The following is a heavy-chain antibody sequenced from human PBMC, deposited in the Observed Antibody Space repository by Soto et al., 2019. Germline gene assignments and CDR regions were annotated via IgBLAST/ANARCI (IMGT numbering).Heavy chain of an antibody. CDR3: ARSHCSSTSCYVRNFDY. D-gene: IGHD2-2*01. Sequence: QVQLVQSGAEVKKPGSSVKVSCKASGGTFSSYTISWVRQAPGQGLEWMGRIIPILGIANYAQKFQGRVTITADKSTSTAYMELSSLRSEDTAVYYCARSHCSSTSCYVRNFDYWGQGTLVTVSS. CDR1: GGTFSSYT. V-gene: IGHV1-69*02. J-gene: IGHJ4*02. CDR2: IIPILGIA.